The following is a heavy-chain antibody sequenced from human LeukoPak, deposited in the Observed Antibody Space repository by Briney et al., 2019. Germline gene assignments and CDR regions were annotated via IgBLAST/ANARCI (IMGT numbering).Heavy chain of an antibody. CDR1: GFTFSSYW. CDR3: ARGLRRDYVNY. CDR2: IKQDGSEK. Sequence: GGSLRLSCAASGFTFSSYWMSWVRQAPGKGLEWVANIKQDGSEKYYVDSVKGRFTISRDNAKNSLYPQMNSLRAEDTAVYYCARGLRRDYVNYWGQGTLVTVSS. J-gene: IGHJ4*02. D-gene: IGHD4-17*01. V-gene: IGHV3-7*01.